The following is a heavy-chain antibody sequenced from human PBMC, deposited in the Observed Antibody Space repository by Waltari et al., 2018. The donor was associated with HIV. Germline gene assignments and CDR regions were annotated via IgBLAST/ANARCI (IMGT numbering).Heavy chain of an antibody. CDR2: IYSGGSR. J-gene: IGHJ6*02. D-gene: IGHD1-26*01. V-gene: IGHV3-53*01. Sequence: EVQLVASGGGLIEPGGSLRVPCAASGFTIRSNYMSWVRQAPGKGLEWVSVIYSGGSRYYADSVKCRFIISRDNSKNTVSLHMNSLRAEDTAVYYCARDPRSSGYYGMDVWGQGIKVTVSS. CDR1: GFTIRSNY. CDR3: ARDPRSSGYYGMDV.